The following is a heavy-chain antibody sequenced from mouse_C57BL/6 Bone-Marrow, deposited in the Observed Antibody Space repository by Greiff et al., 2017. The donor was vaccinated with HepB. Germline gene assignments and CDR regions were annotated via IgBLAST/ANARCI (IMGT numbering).Heavy chain of an antibody. D-gene: IGHD2-5*01. V-gene: IGHV5-4*01. CDR3: AREPAPTIVTTGFAY. Sequence: VQLKESGGGLVKPGGSLKLSCAASGFTFSSYAMSWVRQTPEKRLEWVATISDGGSYTYYPDNVKGRFTISRDNAKNNLYLQMSHLKSEDTAMYYCAREPAPTIVTTGFAYWGQGTLVTVSA. J-gene: IGHJ3*01. CDR1: GFTFSSYA. CDR2: ISDGGSYT.